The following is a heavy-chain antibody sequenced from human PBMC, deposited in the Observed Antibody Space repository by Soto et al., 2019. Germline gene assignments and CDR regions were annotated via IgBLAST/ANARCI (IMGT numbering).Heavy chain of an antibody. CDR3: ARYKSNYYSGMDV. Sequence: QVQLQELGPGLVKPSESLSLTCTVSGGSISSYYWSWIRQPPGKGLEWIGYIYYSGITNYNPSLKSRVTISVDTSKNQFSLKLSSVTAADTAVYYCARYKSNYYSGMDVWGQGTTVTVSS. D-gene: IGHD1-20*01. CDR2: IYYSGIT. CDR1: GGSISSYY. J-gene: IGHJ6*02. V-gene: IGHV4-59*01.